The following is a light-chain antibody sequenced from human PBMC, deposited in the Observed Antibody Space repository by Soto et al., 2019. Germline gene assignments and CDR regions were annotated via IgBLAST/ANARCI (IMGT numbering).Light chain of an antibody. J-gene: IGKJ4*01. V-gene: IGKV3D-20*02. CDR3: QQRSNWPLT. Sequence: EIVLTQSPGTLSLSPGERGTLSCRASQSVSSSYLAWYQQKPGQAPRLLIYGASIRATGIPDRFSGSGSGTDFTLTISRLEPEDFAVDYCQQRSNWPLTFGGGTKVEIK. CDR1: QSVSSSY. CDR2: GAS.